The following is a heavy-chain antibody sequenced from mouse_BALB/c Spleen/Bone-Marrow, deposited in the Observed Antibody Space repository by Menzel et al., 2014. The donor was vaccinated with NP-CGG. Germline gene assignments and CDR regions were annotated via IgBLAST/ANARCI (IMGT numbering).Heavy chain of an antibody. CDR1: GFSLSRYS. V-gene: IGHV2-6-4*01. Sequence: VQLQQSGPGLVSPSQSLSIPCTVSGFSLSRYSIHWIRQPPGNGLEWLGMIWGGGSTDYNSALKSRLSISKDNSKSQVFLKMNSLQTDDTAIYYCARNLRDPFAYWGQGTLATVSA. J-gene: IGHJ3*01. CDR3: ARNLRDPFAY. CDR2: IWGGGST.